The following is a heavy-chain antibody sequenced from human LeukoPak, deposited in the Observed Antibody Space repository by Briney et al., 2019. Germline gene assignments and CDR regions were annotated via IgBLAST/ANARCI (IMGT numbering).Heavy chain of an antibody. Sequence: SETLSLTCTVSGGSISSYYWSWIRQPPGKGLEWIGYIYYSGSTNYNPSLKSRVTISVDTSKNQFSLKLSSVTAADTAVYYCARAMWPNWFGPWGQGTLVTVSS. CDR2: IYYSGST. CDR3: ARAMWPNWFGP. CDR1: GGSISSYY. D-gene: IGHD2-2*01. V-gene: IGHV4-59*01. J-gene: IGHJ5*02.